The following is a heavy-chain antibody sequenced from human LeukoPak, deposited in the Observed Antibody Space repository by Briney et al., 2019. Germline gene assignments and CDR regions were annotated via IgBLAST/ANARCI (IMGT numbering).Heavy chain of an antibody. V-gene: IGHV4-30-2*01. CDR1: GGSISSGGYS. CDR2: IYHSGST. D-gene: IGHD3-22*01. CDR3: ARTEVYYNSSGYAEYFQH. J-gene: IGHJ1*01. Sequence: SETLSLTCAVSGGSISSGGYSWSWIRQPPGKGLEWIGHIYHSGSTYYNPSLKSRVTISVDRSKNQFSLKLSSVTAADTAVYYCARTEVYYNSSGYAEYFQHWGQGTLVTVSS.